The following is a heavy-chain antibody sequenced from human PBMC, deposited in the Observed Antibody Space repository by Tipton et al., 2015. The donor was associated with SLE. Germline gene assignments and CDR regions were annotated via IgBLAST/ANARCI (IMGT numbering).Heavy chain of an antibody. D-gene: IGHD6-6*01. CDR1: GGSFSGYY. J-gene: IGHJ4*02. Sequence: TLSLTCAVYGGSFSGYYWSWIRQSPGKGLEWIGDINHSGSTNYNPSLKSRVTISVDTSKNQFSLRLSSVTAADTAFYYCARLVLLIDYWGQGTLVTVSS. CDR2: INHSGST. CDR3: ARLVLLIDY. V-gene: IGHV4-34*01.